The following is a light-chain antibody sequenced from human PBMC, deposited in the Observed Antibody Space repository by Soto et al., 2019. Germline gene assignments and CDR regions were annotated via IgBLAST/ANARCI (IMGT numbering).Light chain of an antibody. CDR3: CSYAGSSTHAV. V-gene: IGLV2-23*01. CDR1: SSDVGSYNL. J-gene: IGLJ7*01. CDR2: EGS. Sequence: QSALTQPASVSGSPGQSITISCTGTSSDVGSYNLVSWYQQHSGKAPKLMIYEGSKRPSGVSNRFSGSKSGNTASLTISGLQAEDEADYYCCSYAGSSTHAVFGGGTQLTVL.